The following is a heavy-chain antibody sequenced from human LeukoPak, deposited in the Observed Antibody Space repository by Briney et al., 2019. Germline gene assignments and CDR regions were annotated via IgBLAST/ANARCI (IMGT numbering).Heavy chain of an antibody. D-gene: IGHD1-26*01. Sequence: APVKVSCKASGYTFTSNYIHWVRQAPGQGLEWMGRINPNSGGTNYAQKFQGRVTMTRDTSISTAYMELSRLRSDDTAVYYCARDPYFEGSSNFDYWGQGTLVTVSS. CDR1: GYTFTSNY. CDR3: ARDPYFEGSSNFDY. V-gene: IGHV1-2*06. CDR2: INPNSGGT. J-gene: IGHJ4*02.